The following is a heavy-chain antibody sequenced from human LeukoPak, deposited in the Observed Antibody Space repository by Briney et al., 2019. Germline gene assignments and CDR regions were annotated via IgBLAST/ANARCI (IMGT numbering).Heavy chain of an antibody. V-gene: IGHV3-74*01. Sequence: GGSLRLSCAASGFTFSRYWMHWLRQAPGKGLVWVSRISTDGSSTTYADSVKGRFTISRDNGKNTLYLQINSLRAEDTAVYYCASYLTSIPSGMDVWGQGTTVTVSS. J-gene: IGHJ6*02. D-gene: IGHD2/OR15-2a*01. CDR1: GFTFSRYW. CDR3: ASYLTSIPSGMDV. CDR2: ISTDGSST.